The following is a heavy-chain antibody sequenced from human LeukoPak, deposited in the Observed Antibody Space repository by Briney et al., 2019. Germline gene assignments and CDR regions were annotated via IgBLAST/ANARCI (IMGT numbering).Heavy chain of an antibody. CDR3: ARGSPGYDSSGYYYESQRVFDY. J-gene: IGHJ4*02. V-gene: IGHV1-2*06. CDR1: GYTLTAYY. D-gene: IGHD3-22*01. CDR2: INPNSGGT. Sequence: ASVKVSCKASGYTLTAYYIYWVRQAPGQGLEWMGRINPNSGGTDYAQNFQGRVTMTRDTSISTAYMELSRLRSDDTAVYYCARGSPGYDSSGYYYESQRVFDYWGQGTLVTVSS.